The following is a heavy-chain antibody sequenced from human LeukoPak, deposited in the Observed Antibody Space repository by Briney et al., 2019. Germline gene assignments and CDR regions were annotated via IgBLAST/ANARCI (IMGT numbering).Heavy chain of an antibody. Sequence: LPGGSLRLSCAASGFTFSSYSMNWVRQAPGKGLEWVSYISSSSTIYYADSVKGRFTISRDNAKNSLYLQMNSLRAEDTAVYYCARGRGVGATRFDPWGQGTLVTVSP. V-gene: IGHV3-48*01. CDR1: GFTFSSYS. D-gene: IGHD1-26*01. CDR2: ISSSSTI. J-gene: IGHJ5*02. CDR3: ARGRGVGATRFDP.